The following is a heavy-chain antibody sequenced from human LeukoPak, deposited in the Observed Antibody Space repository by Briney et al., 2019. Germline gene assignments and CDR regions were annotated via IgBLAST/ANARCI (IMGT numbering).Heavy chain of an antibody. J-gene: IGHJ4*02. Sequence: GGSLRLSCAASGFTFSSYSMNWVRQAPGKGLEWVATIKQDGSEMYYVDSVKGRFTISRDNAKNSLYLKMNSLRAEDTAVYYCATSDSGWYDYWGQGTLVTVSS. V-gene: IGHV3-7*01. CDR3: ATSDSGWYDY. CDR2: IKQDGSEM. D-gene: IGHD6-19*01. CDR1: GFTFSSYS.